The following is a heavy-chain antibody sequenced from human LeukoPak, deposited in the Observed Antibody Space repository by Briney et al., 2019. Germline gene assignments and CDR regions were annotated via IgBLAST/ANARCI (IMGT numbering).Heavy chain of an antibody. CDR1: GGSISSSTYY. D-gene: IGHD2-15*01. CDR3: ARDRRTHCGGASCYFDS. Sequence: PSETLSLTCTVSGGSISSSTYYWGWIRQPPGKGLEWIGNIFYSGSTYYSPSLKSRVTISVDTSRNQFSLKLSSVTAADTAVYYCARDRRTHCGGASCYFDSWCQGTLVTVSS. V-gene: IGHV4-39*02. J-gene: IGHJ4*02. CDR2: IFYSGST.